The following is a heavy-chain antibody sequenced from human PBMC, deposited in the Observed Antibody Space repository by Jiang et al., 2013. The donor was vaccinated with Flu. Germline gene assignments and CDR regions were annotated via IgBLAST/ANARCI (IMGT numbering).Heavy chain of an antibody. CDR2: ISSSSSTI. Sequence: GKGLEWVSYISSSSSTIYYADSVKGRFTISRDNAKNSLYLQMNSLRAEDTAVYYCARQNGDHAFDYLGPRTMVTVSS. V-gene: IGHV3-48*01. J-gene: IGHJ3*02. CDR3: ARQNGDHAFDY.